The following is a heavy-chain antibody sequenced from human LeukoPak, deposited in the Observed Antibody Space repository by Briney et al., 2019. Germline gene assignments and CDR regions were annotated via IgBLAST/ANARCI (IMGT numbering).Heavy chain of an antibody. V-gene: IGHV3-9*01. CDR2: INWNGSKI. CDR3: TTGFGLRSTSLDY. D-gene: IGHD2-2*01. Sequence: GGSLRLSCAASGFTFDDYAMHWIRQAPGKGLEWVSGINWNGSKIGYADSVKGRFTISRDSAKSSLYLQMNSLKTEDTAVYYCTTGFGLRSTSLDYWGQGTLVTVSS. J-gene: IGHJ4*02. CDR1: GFTFDDYA.